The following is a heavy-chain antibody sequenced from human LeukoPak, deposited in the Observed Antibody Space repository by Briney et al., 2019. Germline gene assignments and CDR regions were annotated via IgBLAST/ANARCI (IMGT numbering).Heavy chain of an antibody. CDR3: ARASGTGYDFWSDYYHNWFDP. CDR1: GGSISSSNYY. Sequence: PSETLSLTCIVSGGSISSSNYYWGWIRQPPGKGLEWIGYIYYSGSTNYNPSLKSRVTISVDTSNNQFSLKLNSVTAADTAVYYCARASGTGYDFWSDYYHNWFDPWGQGALVTVSS. V-gene: IGHV4-61*05. J-gene: IGHJ5*02. D-gene: IGHD3-3*01. CDR2: IYYSGST.